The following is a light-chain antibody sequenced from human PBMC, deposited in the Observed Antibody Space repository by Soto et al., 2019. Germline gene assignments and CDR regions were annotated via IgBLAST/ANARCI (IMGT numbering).Light chain of an antibody. CDR1: QNIGSN. CDR2: GAS. CDR3: QQYNNWPIT. Sequence: EIVMTQSPATLSVSPGERATLSCRASQNIGSNLAWYQQKPGQPPRLLIYGASTRATGIPARFSGSGSGTEFTLTISSLQSEDFAVYSCQQYNNWPITFGQGTRLEIK. V-gene: IGKV3-15*01. J-gene: IGKJ5*01.